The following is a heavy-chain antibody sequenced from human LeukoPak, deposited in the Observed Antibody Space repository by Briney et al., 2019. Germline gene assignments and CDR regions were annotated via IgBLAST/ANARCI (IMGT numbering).Heavy chain of an antibody. CDR1: GYIFANYW. V-gene: IGHV5-51*01. CDR2: IYPDDSDT. CDR3: ARPVEMATSPFDY. Sequence: PGESLNISCKGSGYIFANYWIAWVRQMPGKGLEWMGIIYPDDSDTRYSPSFQGQVTISADKSIATAYLQWSSLKASDTAMYYCARPVEMATSPFDYWGQGTLVTVSS. J-gene: IGHJ4*02. D-gene: IGHD5-24*01.